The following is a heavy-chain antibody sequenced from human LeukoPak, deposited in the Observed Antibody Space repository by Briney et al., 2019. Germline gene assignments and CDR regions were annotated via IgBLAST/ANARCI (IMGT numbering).Heavy chain of an antibody. V-gene: IGHV4-59*11. D-gene: IGHD4-23*01. CDR2: IHYTGHT. Sequence: SETLSLTCTVSGGSISSHYWSWIRQPPGKGLEWIGYIHYTGHTRYNPSLTNRVSISADTSKNQFSLILNSLTTADTAVYYCVRDREVITPAVGHWFDPWGQGPSHRLL. CDR1: GGSISSHY. CDR3: VRDREVITPAVGHWFDP. J-gene: IGHJ5*02.